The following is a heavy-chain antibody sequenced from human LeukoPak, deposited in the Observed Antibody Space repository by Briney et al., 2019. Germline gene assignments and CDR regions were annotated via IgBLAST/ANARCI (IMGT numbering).Heavy chain of an antibody. V-gene: IGHV7-4-1*02. CDR1: GYTFTSYA. J-gene: IGHJ4*02. Sequence: AASVKVSCKASGYTFTSYAMNWVRQAPGQGLEWMGWINTNTGNPTYAQGFTGRFVFSLDTSVSTAYLQISSLKAEDTAVYYCARGPLQWLVPGVDYWGEGTLVTVSS. D-gene: IGHD6-19*01. CDR3: ARGPLQWLVPGVDY. CDR2: INTNTGNP.